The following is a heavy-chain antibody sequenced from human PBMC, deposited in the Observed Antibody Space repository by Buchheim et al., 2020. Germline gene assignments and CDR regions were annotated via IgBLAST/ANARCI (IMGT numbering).Heavy chain of an antibody. J-gene: IGHJ6*02. CDR1: GLTFSSYA. Sequence: EVQLLESGGGLVQPGGSLRLSCAASGLTFSSYAMSWVRQAPGKGLEWVSTISGSGGSTYYADSVKGRFTIPRDNSKKPLYLHMNSLRAEDTAVYYCAKVIAVALYYYYGMDVWGQGTT. V-gene: IGHV3-23*01. CDR3: AKVIAVALYYYYGMDV. D-gene: IGHD6-19*01. CDR2: ISGSGGST.